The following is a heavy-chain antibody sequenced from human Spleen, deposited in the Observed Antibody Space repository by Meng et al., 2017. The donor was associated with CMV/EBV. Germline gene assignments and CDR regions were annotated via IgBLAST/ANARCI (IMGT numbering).Heavy chain of an antibody. CDR1: GFTFSSYD. CDR2: IGTAGDT. CDR3: ARDLPADLYHFDY. Sequence: GESLKISCAASGFTFSSYDMHWVRQATGKGLEWVSAIGTAGDTYYPGSVKGRFTISRDNAKNSLYLQMNSLRDEDTAVYYCARDLPADLYHFDYWGQGTLVTVSS. V-gene: IGHV3-13*01. J-gene: IGHJ4*02. D-gene: IGHD2-2*01.